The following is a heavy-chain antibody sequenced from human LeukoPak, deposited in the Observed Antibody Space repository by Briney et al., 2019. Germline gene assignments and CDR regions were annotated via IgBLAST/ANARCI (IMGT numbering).Heavy chain of an antibody. CDR1: GGSFSGYY. Sequence: SETLSLTCAVYGGSFSGYYWSWIRQPPGKGLEWIGEINHSGSTNYNPSLKSRVTISVDTSENQFSLKLSSVTAADTAVYYCARSKVRVRGVDYWGQGTLVTVSS. CDR3: ARSKVRVRGVDY. V-gene: IGHV4-34*01. CDR2: INHSGST. D-gene: IGHD3-10*01. J-gene: IGHJ4*02.